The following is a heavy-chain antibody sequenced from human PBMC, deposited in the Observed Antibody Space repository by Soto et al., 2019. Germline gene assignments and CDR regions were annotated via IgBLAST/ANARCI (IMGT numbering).Heavy chain of an antibody. D-gene: IGHD5-18*01. CDR3: ARGGYSYGYFLKDYYYYGMDV. CDR1: GGSTTGGGNY. CDR2: IYSRGSK. J-gene: IGHJ6*02. Sequence: SLACTSSGGSTTGGGNYRHCIRQHPGKGMELIRHIYSRGSKYYNPSLKSRVTISVETPKNQFSLKLSSVTAADTAVYYCARGGYSYGYFLKDYYYYGMDVWGQGTTVT. V-gene: IGHV4-31*03.